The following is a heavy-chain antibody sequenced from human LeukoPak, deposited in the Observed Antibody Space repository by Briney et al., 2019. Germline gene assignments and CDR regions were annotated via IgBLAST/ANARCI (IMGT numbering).Heavy chain of an antibody. CDR2: IYYSGST. J-gene: IGHJ4*02. V-gene: IGHV4-39*01. Sequence: KPSETLSLTCTVSGGSISSSSYYWGWIRQPPGKGLEWIGSIYYSGSTYYSPSLKSRVTMSVDTSKNQFSLKLSSVTAADTPVYYCARHGSASGWYRSHFDYWGQGTLVTVSS. CDR1: GGSISSSSYY. D-gene: IGHD6-19*01. CDR3: ARHGSASGWYRSHFDY.